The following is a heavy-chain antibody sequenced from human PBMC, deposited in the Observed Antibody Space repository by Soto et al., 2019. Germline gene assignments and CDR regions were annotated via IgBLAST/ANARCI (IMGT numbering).Heavy chain of an antibody. CDR1: GASISTYY. CDR3: ARGGSEGGLDV. Sequence: QMQLQESGPGVVKPSETLSLTCTVSGASISTYYWTWIRQAPGKGLEWIGYLYYSGNTNYNPSLKXRXTXSXXTSKNHFYLTLTSATAADTAVYFCARGGSEGGLDVWGQGTTVAASS. CDR2: LYYSGNT. D-gene: IGHD3-10*01. J-gene: IGHJ6*02. V-gene: IGHV4-59*01.